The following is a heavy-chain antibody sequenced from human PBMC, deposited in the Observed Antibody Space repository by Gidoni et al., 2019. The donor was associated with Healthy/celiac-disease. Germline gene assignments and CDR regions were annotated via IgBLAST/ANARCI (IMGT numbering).Heavy chain of an antibody. V-gene: IGHV3-21*01. Sequence: EVQLVESGGGLVKPGGSLRLSCAASGFTFSSYSMNWVRQAPGKGLEWVSSISSSGSTIYYADSVKGRFTISRDNAKNSLYLQMNSLRAEDTAVYYCVRITMVRGVIIWYAFDIWGQGTMVTVSS. J-gene: IGHJ3*02. CDR2: ISSSGSTI. CDR3: VRITMVRGVIIWYAFDI. D-gene: IGHD3-10*01. CDR1: GFTFSSYS.